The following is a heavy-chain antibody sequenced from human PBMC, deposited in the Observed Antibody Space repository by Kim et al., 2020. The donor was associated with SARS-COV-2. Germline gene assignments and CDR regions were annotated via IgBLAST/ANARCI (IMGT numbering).Heavy chain of an antibody. CDR3: AREIPDTLYFDY. D-gene: IGHD2-2*01. Sequence: TGSAQTFLNRATVTRDTSTSTVYMELSSLRSEDTAVYFCAREIPDTLYFDYWGQGAQVTVSS. CDR2: T. V-gene: IGHV1-46*01. J-gene: IGHJ4*02.